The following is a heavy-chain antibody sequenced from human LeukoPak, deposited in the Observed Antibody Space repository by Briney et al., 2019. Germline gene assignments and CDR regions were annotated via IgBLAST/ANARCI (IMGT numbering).Heavy chain of an antibody. CDR1: GFTFTSYC. CDR3: ARDTSFCPGVY. CDR2: IKKGGSIK. D-gene: IGHD2-2*01. Sequence: GGSLRLSCAASGFTFTSYCMTWVRQAPGKGLEWVANIKKGGSIKAYVDSLKGRFTISRDNARIPVYLQMNSLTTEDTAIYYCARDTSFCPGVYWGQGTLVTVSS. V-gene: IGHV3-7*01. J-gene: IGHJ4*02.